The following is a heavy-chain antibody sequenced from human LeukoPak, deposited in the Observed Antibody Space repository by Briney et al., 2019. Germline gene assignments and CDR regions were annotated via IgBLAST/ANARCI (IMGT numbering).Heavy chain of an antibody. CDR3: ARVGTDYYGSGSWNGFDY. Sequence: GASVKVSCKASGYTFTGYYMHWVRQAPGQGLEWMGWINPNSGGTNYAQKFQGRVTMTWDTSISTAYMELSRLRSDDTAVYYCARVGTDYYGSGSWNGFDYWGQGTLVTVSS. V-gene: IGHV1-2*02. J-gene: IGHJ4*02. CDR2: INPNSGGT. CDR1: GYTFTGYY. D-gene: IGHD3-10*01.